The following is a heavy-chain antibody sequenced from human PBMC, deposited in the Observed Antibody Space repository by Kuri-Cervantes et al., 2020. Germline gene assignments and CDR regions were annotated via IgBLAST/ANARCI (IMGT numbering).Heavy chain of an antibody. CDR3: ARELGYCSGGSCWMNYYYYYGMDV. D-gene: IGHD2-15*01. CDR1: GFTVSSNY. V-gene: IGHV3-53*01. J-gene: IGHJ6*02. CDR2: IYSGGST. Sequence: GESLKISCAASGFTVSSNYMSWVRQAPGKGLEWVSVIYSGGSTYYADSVKGRFTISRDNSKNTLYLQMNSLRAEDTAVYYCARELGYCSGGSCWMNYYYYYGMDVWGQGTTVTVSS.